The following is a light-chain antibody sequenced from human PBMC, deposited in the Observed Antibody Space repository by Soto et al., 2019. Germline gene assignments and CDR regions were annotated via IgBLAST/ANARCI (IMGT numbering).Light chain of an antibody. CDR2: GAS. V-gene: IGKV3-20*01. CDR1: QSVSSNS. CDR3: QQYGNSPRT. Sequence: EIVLTQSPGTLSLSPGERGTLSCRASQSVSSNSLAWYQQKPGQAPRLLIYGASSRATGTPDRFSGSGSGTDFTLTISRLEPEDFVMYYCQQYGNSPRTFGQGTKVEIK. J-gene: IGKJ1*01.